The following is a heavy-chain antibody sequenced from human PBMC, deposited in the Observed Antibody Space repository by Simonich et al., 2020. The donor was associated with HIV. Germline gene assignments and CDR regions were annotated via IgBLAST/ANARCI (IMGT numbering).Heavy chain of an antibody. CDR2: IIPIVGIT. CDR3: ARPPAEFRYYYDSSGYYFVGAFDI. Sequence: GGTFSSYAISWVRQAPGQGLEWMGGIIPIVGITTYEQNFQGRVTITAVKSTSTAYMHLSSLRSEDTAVYYCARPPAEFRYYYDSSGYYFVGAFDIWGPGTMVTVSS. CDR1: GGTFSSYA. D-gene: IGHD3-22*01. J-gene: IGHJ3*02. V-gene: IGHV1-69*10.